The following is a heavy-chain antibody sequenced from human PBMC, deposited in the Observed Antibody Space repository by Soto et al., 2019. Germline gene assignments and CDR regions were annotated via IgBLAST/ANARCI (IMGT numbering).Heavy chain of an antibody. CDR2: ISSSSSYI. CDR3: ARGLYYYDSSVYYFA. V-gene: IGHV3-21*01. Sequence: GGSLRLSCAASGFTFSNAWMNWVRQAPGKGLEWVSSISSSSSYIYYADSVKGRFTISRDNAKNSLYLQMNSLRAEDTAVYYCARGLYYYDSSVYYFAWGQGTLVTVSS. J-gene: IGHJ4*02. CDR1: GFTFSNAW. D-gene: IGHD3-22*01.